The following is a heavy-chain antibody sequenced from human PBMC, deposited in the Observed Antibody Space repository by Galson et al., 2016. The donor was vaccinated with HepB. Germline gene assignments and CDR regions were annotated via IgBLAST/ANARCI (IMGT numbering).Heavy chain of an antibody. Sequence: SLRLSCAASGFTFRRYAMSWVRQAPGKGLEWVSAISGSGDRTYYADSVKGRFTISRDNSKNTLYLQMNSLRAEDTAVYYCAKVDDNTEARGMDVWGQGTTVTVSS. CDR1: GFTFRRYA. J-gene: IGHJ6*02. V-gene: IGHV3-23*01. D-gene: IGHD3-22*01. CDR2: ISGSGDRT. CDR3: AKVDDNTEARGMDV.